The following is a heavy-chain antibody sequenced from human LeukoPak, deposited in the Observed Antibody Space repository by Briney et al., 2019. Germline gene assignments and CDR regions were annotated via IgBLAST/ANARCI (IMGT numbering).Heavy chain of an antibody. V-gene: IGHV3-21*01. Sequence: PGGSLRLSCAASEFTFSSYSMNWVRQAPGKGLEWVSSISSSSSYIYYADSVKGRFTISRDNAKNSLYLQMNSLRAEDTAVYYCARVDYSSSSFYFDYWGQGTLVTVSS. J-gene: IGHJ4*02. CDR3: ARVDYSSSSFYFDY. CDR1: EFTFSSYS. D-gene: IGHD6-6*01. CDR2: ISSSSSYI.